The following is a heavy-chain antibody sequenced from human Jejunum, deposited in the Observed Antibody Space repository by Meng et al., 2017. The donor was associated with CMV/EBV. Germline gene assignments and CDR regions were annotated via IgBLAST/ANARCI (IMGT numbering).Heavy chain of an antibody. D-gene: IGHD4-23*01. CDR1: GYDFSTYW. CDR3: ARQKLHYGGNSDGFDI. Sequence: GYDFSTYWIAWVRQMPGKGLEWMGIVFGGDSDATYSPPFQGQVTMSADKSINTAYLHWSSLRASDTATYYCARQKLHYGGNSDGFDIWGQGTVVTVSS. J-gene: IGHJ3*02. CDR2: VFGGDSDA. V-gene: IGHV5-51*01.